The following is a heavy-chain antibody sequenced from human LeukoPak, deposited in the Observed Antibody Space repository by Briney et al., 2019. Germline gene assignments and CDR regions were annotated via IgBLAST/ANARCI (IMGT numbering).Heavy chain of an antibody. CDR3: AKSSSVVPATADY. J-gene: IGHJ4*02. D-gene: IGHD2-15*01. CDR1: GFSLTSNG. CDR2: LRYDGTTK. V-gene: IGHV3-30*02. Sequence: GRTLRLSCAASGFSLTSNGMHWVRQAPGKGLDWVAYLRYDGTTKYYADSLKGRFTISRDNSKNTLYLQMNSLRPEDTAVYYCAKSSSVVPATADYWGQGTLVTVSS.